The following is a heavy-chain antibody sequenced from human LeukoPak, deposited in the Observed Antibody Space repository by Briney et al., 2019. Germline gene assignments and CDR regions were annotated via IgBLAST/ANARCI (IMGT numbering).Heavy chain of an antibody. J-gene: IGHJ3*02. CDR3: ARDSMIVAPYGALDI. CDR2: INRTGST. CDR1: GGSFSGYY. D-gene: IGHD3-22*01. V-gene: IGHV4-34*01. Sequence: SETLSLTCAVYGGSFSGYYWTWIRQPPGKGLEWIAEINRTGSTNYNPSLKSRVTMSVDTSKNQFSLKLSSVTAADTAVYYCARDSMIVAPYGALDIWGQGTMVTVSS.